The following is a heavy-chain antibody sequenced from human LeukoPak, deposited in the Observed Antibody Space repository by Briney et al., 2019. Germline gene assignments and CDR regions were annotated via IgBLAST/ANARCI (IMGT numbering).Heavy chain of an antibody. Sequence: SETLSLTCTVSGGSISSYYWSWIRQPPGKGLEWMGYIYYSGSTNYNPSLKSRVTISVDTSKNQFSLKLSSVTAADTAVYYCARGAYCGGDCYYYFDYWGQGTLVTVSS. D-gene: IGHD2-21*02. V-gene: IGHV4-59*01. CDR1: GGSISSYY. J-gene: IGHJ4*02. CDR3: ARGAYCGGDCYYYFDY. CDR2: IYYSGST.